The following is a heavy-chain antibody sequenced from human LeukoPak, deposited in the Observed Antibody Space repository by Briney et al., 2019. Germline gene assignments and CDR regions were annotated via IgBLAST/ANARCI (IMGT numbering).Heavy chain of an antibody. CDR1: LDSTTSNF. D-gene: IGHD3-22*01. CDR2: IYYSGST. CDR3: AREPHYYDSSGSAFRAFDY. Sequence: PSETLSLTCTVSLDSTTSNFWSWIRQHPGKGLEWLGYIYYSGSTYYNPSLESRLTISLDTSKNQFSLKLSSVTAADTAVYYCAREPHYYDSSGSAFRAFDYWGQGTLVTVSS. J-gene: IGHJ4*02. V-gene: IGHV4-31*03.